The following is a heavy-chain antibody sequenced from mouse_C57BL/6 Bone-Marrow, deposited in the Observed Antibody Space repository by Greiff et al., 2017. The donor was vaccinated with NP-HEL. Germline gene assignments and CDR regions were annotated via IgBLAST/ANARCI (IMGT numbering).Heavy chain of an antibody. CDR3: ARGGGNFRFAY. CDR2: INPGSGGT. D-gene: IGHD2-1*01. CDR1: GYAFTNYL. Sequence: VQLQQSGAELVRPGTSVKVSCKASGYAFTNYLIEWVKQRPGQGLEWIGVINPGSGGTNYNEKFKGKATLTADKSSSTAYMQLSSLTSEDSAVYFCARGGGNFRFAYWGQGTLVTVSA. V-gene: IGHV1-54*01. J-gene: IGHJ3*01.